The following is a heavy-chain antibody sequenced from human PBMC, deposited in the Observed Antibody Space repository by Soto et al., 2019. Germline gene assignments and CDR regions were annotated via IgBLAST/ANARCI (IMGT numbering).Heavy chain of an antibody. J-gene: IGHJ4*02. Sequence: EVQLVESGGGLIQPGGSLRLSCAASGFTVSSNYMSWVRQAPGKGLEWVSVIYSGGSTYYADSVKGRFTISRDNSKNTLYLQMNSLRAEDTAVYYCATLPVGYYDSRGQRAFDYWGQGTLVTVSS. D-gene: IGHD3-22*01. CDR3: ATLPVGYYDSRGQRAFDY. V-gene: IGHV3-53*01. CDR1: GFTVSSNY. CDR2: IYSGGST.